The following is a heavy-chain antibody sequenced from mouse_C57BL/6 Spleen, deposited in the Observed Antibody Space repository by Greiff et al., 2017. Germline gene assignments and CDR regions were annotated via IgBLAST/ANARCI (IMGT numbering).Heavy chain of an antibody. Sequence: EVQLVESGGGLVQPGGSMKLSCAASGFTFSDAWMDWVRQSPGKGLEWVAEIRNKANNHATYYAESVKGRFTISRDDSKSSVYLQLNSLRAEDTGIYYCTRVYYDYDDAMDYWGQGTSVTVSS. J-gene: IGHJ4*01. CDR1: GFTFSDAW. CDR2: IRNKANNHAT. CDR3: TRVYYDYDDAMDY. V-gene: IGHV6-6*01. D-gene: IGHD2-4*01.